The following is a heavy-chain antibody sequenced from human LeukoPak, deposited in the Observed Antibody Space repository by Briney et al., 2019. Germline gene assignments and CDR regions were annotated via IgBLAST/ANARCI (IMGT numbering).Heavy chain of an antibody. CDR3: ARDKTRIVGATSTFDY. Sequence: GGSLRLSCAASGFTFSSYSMNWVRQAPGKGLEWVSSIISSSSNIYYADSVKGRFTISRDNAKNSLYLQMNSLRAEDTAVYYCARDKTRIVGATSTFDYWGQGTLVTVSS. CDR2: IISSSSNI. V-gene: IGHV3-21*01. J-gene: IGHJ4*02. CDR1: GFTFSSYS. D-gene: IGHD1-26*01.